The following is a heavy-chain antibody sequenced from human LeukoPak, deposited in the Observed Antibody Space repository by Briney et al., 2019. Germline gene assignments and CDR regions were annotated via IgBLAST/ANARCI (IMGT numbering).Heavy chain of an antibody. D-gene: IGHD1-26*01. CDR1: GFTFSSYA. J-gene: IGHJ6*03. Sequence: GGSLRLSCAASGFTFSSYAISWVRQAPGKGLEWVSAISGSGGSTYYADSVKGRFTISRDNSKNTLYLQMNSLRAEDTAVYYCAKDQSWGSYFSEYYYYYMDVWGKGTTVTVSS. V-gene: IGHV3-23*01. CDR3: AKDQSWGSYFSEYYYYYMDV. CDR2: ISGSGGST.